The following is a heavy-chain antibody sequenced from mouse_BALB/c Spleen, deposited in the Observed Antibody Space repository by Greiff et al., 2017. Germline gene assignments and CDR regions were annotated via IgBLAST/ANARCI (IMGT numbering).Heavy chain of an antibody. CDR2: IYPGDGDT. J-gene: IGHJ4*01. CDR1: GYAFSSSW. Sequence: VMLVESGPELVKPGASVKISCKASGYAFSSSWMNWVKQRPGQGLEWIGRIYPGDGDTNYNGKFKGKATLTADKSSSTAYMQLSSLTSVDSAVYFCANAYYRYHYYAMDYWGQGTSVTVSS. CDR3: ANAYYRYHYYAMDY. V-gene: IGHV1-82*01. D-gene: IGHD2-14*01.